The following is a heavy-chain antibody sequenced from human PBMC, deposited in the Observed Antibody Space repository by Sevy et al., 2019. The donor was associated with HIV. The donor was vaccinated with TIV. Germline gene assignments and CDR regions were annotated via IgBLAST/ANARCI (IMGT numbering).Heavy chain of an antibody. J-gene: IGHJ4*02. Sequence: GGSLRLSCAASGFTFSSYGMHWVRQAPGKGLEWVAVISYDGSNKYYADSVKGRFTISRDNSKNTLYLQMNSLRAEDTAVYYCAKALSVATNDWGQGTLVTVSS. CDR3: AKALSVATND. V-gene: IGHV3-30*18. CDR2: ISYDGSNK. CDR1: GFTFSSYG. D-gene: IGHD1-1*01.